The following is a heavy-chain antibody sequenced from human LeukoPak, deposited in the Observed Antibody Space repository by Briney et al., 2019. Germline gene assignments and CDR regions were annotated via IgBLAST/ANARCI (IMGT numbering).Heavy chain of an antibody. J-gene: IGHJ3*02. V-gene: IGHV1-24*01. D-gene: IGHD4-17*01. CDR3: ATRNFGDYGAFDI. CDR2: LDPEDGEA. CDR1: GYTLSDLA. Sequence: ASVKVSCKVSGYTLSDLAMHWVRQAPGKGLEWMGGLDPEDGEAIYAQPLQGRVTMTEDTFSDTAYMVLSSLRSEDTAVYYCATRNFGDYGAFDIWGQGTMVTVSS.